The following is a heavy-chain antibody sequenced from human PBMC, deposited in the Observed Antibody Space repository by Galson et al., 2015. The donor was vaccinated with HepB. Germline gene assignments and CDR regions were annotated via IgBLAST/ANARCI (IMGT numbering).Heavy chain of an antibody. V-gene: IGHV3-33*08. J-gene: IGHJ6*02. CDR2: IWYDGSNK. CDR1: GFTFSSYG. D-gene: IGHD3-10*01. Sequence: SLRLSCAASGFTFSSYGMHWVRQAPGKGLEWVAVIWYDGSNKYYADSVKGRFTISRGNSKNTLYLQVNSLRAEDTAVYYCARDPARGVFNPRVDVWGQGTTVTASS. CDR3: ARDPARGVFNPRVDV.